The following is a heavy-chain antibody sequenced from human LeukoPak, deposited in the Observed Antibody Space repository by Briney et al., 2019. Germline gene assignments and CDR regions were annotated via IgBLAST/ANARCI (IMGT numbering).Heavy chain of an antibody. D-gene: IGHD5-24*01. Sequence: ASVKVSCKASGYTFNNFALNWVRQAPGQGLEWMGWINPNSGGTNYAQKFQGRVTMTRDTSISTAYMELSRLRSDDTAVYYCARLYLPATRFDYWGQGTLVTVSS. J-gene: IGHJ4*01. V-gene: IGHV1-2*02. CDR2: INPNSGGT. CDR1: GYTFNNFA. CDR3: ARLYLPATRFDY.